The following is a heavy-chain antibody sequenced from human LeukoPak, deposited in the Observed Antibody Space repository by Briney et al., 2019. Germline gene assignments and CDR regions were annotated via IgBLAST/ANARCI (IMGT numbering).Heavy chain of an antibody. V-gene: IGHV3-21*01. CDR3: ARDLGGIAAVGEDFYYYGMDV. D-gene: IGHD6-13*01. J-gene: IGHJ6*02. CDR2: ISSSSGYI. CDR1: GFAFSGYS. Sequence: GGSLRLSCAASGFAFSGYSMNWVRQAPGKGLEWVSSISSSSGYIYYADSVKGRFTTSRDNAKNSLYLQMNSLRAEDTAVYYCARDLGGIAAVGEDFYYYGMDVWGQGTTVTVSS.